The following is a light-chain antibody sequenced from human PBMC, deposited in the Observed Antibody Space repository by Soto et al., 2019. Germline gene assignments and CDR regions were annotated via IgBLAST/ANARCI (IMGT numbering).Light chain of an antibody. V-gene: IGLV2-18*02. CDR3: SSYTSSNTGV. CDR2: EVS. J-gene: IGLJ3*02. CDR1: SSDVGSYNR. Sequence: QSALTQPPSVSGSPGQSVTISCTGTSSDVGSYNRVSWHQQPPGTAPKLMIYEVSKRPSGVSNRFSGSKSGNTASLTISGLQAEDEADYYCSSYTSSNTGVFGGGTKVTVL.